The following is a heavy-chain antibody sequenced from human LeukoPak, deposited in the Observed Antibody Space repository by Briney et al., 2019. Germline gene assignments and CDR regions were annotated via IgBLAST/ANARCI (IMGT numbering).Heavy chain of an antibody. J-gene: IGHJ3*01. CDR1: GFTFDDYS. D-gene: IGHD1-26*01. V-gene: IGHV3-9*01. CDR2: VVWNSNTI. Sequence: PGGSLRPSCAASGFTFDDYSMHWVRQAPGKGLEWVSGVVWNSNTIGYADSVKGRFTISRDNAKNFLYLQMNSLRPEDTALYYCAKDIVVKGGLWDAFHYWGQGTMVTVSS. CDR3: AKDIVVKGGLWDAFHY.